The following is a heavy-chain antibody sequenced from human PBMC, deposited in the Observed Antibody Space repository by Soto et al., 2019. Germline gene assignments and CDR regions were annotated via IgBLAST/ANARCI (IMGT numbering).Heavy chain of an antibody. CDR1: GGSISSSHW. V-gene: IGHV4-4*02. J-gene: IGHJ3*01. D-gene: IGHD3-9*01. CDR2: ISHSGTS. CDR3: ARVVLTITRGAFDA. Sequence: QVQLQESGPGLVKPSGTLSLTCAVSGGSISSSHWWTWVRQSPGKGLEYIGEISHSGTSNSNPSLKSRGTLSVDKSKNQFSLTLTSVTAADTAVYYCARVVLTITRGAFDAWGQGTLVIVSS.